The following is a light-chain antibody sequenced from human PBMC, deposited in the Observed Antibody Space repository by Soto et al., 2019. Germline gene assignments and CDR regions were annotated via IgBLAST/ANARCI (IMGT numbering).Light chain of an antibody. V-gene: IGKV2-30*01. CDR3: RQSISWPPT. CDR2: KVS. Sequence: DVVMTQSPLSLPVTLGQPASISCRSSHSLVYTVGNIYLNWFQQRPGQSPRRLIYKVSNRDSGVPDRFSGSGSSTDFTLKISRVESDDFGIYYCRQSISWPPTFGGGTNVDIK. J-gene: IGKJ4*01. CDR1: HSLVYTVGNIY.